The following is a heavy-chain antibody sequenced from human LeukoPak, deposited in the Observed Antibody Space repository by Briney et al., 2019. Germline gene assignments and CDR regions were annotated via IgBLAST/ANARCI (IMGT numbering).Heavy chain of an antibody. CDR2: IDPSDSYT. Sequence: GESLQISCQGSGSIFTSYWISWVRQLPGKGLEWMGRIDPSDSYTNYSPSFQGHVTISADKSISTAYLQWSSLKASDTAMYYCARHVSSSNDYWGQGTLVTVSS. CDR1: GSIFTSYW. D-gene: IGHD6-13*01. CDR3: ARHVSSSNDY. J-gene: IGHJ4*02. V-gene: IGHV5-10-1*01.